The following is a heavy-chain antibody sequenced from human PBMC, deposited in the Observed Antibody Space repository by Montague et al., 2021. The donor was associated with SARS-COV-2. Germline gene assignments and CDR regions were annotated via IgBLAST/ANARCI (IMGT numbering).Heavy chain of an antibody. J-gene: IGHJ4*02. D-gene: IGHD2-15*01. CDR2: INHSGST. CDR1: GGSFSGYY. V-gene: IGHV4-34*01. Sequence: SETLSLTCAVYGGSFSGYYCSWIRQPPGKGLELIGEINHSGSTNYTPSLKSGVAISVDTSKNQLSLKLSSVTAAATAVYYCASQPYGHHLPPPGYGGQGTLVTVSS. CDR3: ASQPYGHHLPPPGY.